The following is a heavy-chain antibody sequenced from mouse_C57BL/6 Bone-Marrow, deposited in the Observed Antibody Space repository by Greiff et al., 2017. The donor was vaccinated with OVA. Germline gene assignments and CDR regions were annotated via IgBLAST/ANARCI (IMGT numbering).Heavy chain of an antibody. D-gene: IGHD1-1*01. CDR3: ARSTIYYYGSSLDY. CDR1: GYTFTSYW. CDR2: IDPSDSYT. J-gene: IGHJ2*01. Sequence: QVQLQQSGAELVMPGASVKLSCKASGYTFTSYWMHWVKQRPGQGLEWIGEIDPSDSYTNYNQKFKGKSTLTVDKSSSTAYMQLSSLTSEDSAVYYCARSTIYYYGSSLDYWGQGTTLTVSS. V-gene: IGHV1-69*01.